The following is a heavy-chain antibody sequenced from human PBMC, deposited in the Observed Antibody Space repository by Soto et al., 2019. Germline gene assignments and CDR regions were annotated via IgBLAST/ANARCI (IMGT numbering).Heavy chain of an antibody. CDR1: GGSISGRNW. Sequence: QVQLQESGPGLVKPSGTLSLTCVVSGGSISGRNWWSWVRQAPGKGLEWIGEVFHSGDTTYTPSLRSRVTISVDKSKNQFSLKLNSVPAADTAVYYCARRIYDSRLNYFYFDFWGQGALVTVSS. CDR2: VFHSGDT. CDR3: ARRIYDSRLNYFYFDF. J-gene: IGHJ4*02. D-gene: IGHD3-22*01. V-gene: IGHV4-4*02.